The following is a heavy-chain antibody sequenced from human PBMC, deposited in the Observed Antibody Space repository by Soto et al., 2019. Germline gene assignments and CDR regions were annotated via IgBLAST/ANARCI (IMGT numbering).Heavy chain of an antibody. Sequence: ASVKVSCKASGYTFTGYYMHWVRQAPGQGLEWMGWINPSSGGTNYAQKFQGWVTMTRDTSISTAYMELSRLRSDDTAVYYCARDGSSGYDNPSTRYYGMDVWGQGTTVTVSS. CDR1: GYTFTGYY. V-gene: IGHV1-2*04. D-gene: IGHD5-12*01. CDR2: INPSSGGT. J-gene: IGHJ6*02. CDR3: ARDGSSGYDNPSTRYYGMDV.